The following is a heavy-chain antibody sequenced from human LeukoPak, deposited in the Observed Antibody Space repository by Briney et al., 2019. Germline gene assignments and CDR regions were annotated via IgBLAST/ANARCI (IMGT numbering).Heavy chain of an antibody. J-gene: IGHJ3*02. CDR2: ISSSGSTI. V-gene: IGHV3-11*04. CDR1: GFTFSDYY. CDR3: ARVSGCSGGSCTAERWFDI. Sequence: GGSLRLSCAASGFTFSDYYMSWIRQAPGKGLEWVSYISSSGSTIYYADSVKGRFTISRDNAKNSLYLQMNSLRAEDTAVYYCARVSGCSGGSCTAERWFDIWGQGTMVTVSS. D-gene: IGHD2-15*01.